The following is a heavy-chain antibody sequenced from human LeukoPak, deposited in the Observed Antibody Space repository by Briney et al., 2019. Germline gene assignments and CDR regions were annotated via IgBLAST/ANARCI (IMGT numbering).Heavy chain of an antibody. CDR3: ARDHGIAVAGTIRFDP. Sequence: RASVKVSCKASGYTFTSYGISWVRQAPGQGLEWMGWISAYNGNTNYAQKLQGRVTMTTDTSTSTAYMELRSLRSDDTAVYYCARDHGIAVAGTIRFDPWGQGTLVTVSS. CDR1: GYTFTSYG. J-gene: IGHJ5*02. CDR2: ISAYNGNT. D-gene: IGHD6-19*01. V-gene: IGHV1-18*01.